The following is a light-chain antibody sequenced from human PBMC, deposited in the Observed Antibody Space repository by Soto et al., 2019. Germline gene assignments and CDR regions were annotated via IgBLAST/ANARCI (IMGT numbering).Light chain of an antibody. CDR1: QIVSSSY. CDR2: GAS. CDR3: QQSGSSST. Sequence: STDPVSFSQGERANLCCRASQIVSSSYLAWYQQKPGQAPRLLIYGASSRATGIPDRFCDSRSGSDFTLTFSNLEPDDIPVYDSQQSGSSSTSGQGTRLEIK. J-gene: IGKJ5*01. V-gene: IGKV3-20*01.